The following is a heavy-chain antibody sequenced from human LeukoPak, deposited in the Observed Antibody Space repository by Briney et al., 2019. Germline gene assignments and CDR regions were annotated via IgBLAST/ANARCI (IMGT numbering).Heavy chain of an antibody. CDR3: ARDHYYDSSGYYTLNYNWFDP. J-gene: IGHJ5*02. CDR1: GFTFSSYS. Sequence: NPGGSLRLSCAASGFTFSSYSMTWVRQAPGKGLEWVSSISSSSSYIYYADSVKGRFTISRDNAKNSLYLQMDSLRAEDTAVYYCARDHYYDSSGYYTLNYNWFDPWGQGTLVTVSS. V-gene: IGHV3-21*01. CDR2: ISSSSSYI. D-gene: IGHD3-22*01.